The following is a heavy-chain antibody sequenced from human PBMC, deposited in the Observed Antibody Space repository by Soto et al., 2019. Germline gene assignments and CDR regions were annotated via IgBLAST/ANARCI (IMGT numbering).Heavy chain of an antibody. CDR2: ISGSSTYI. D-gene: IGHD6-13*01. V-gene: IGHV3-21*01. J-gene: IGHJ4*02. CDR3: ARAQQLVLDY. CDR1: GFTFSNYK. Sequence: PGGSLRLSCVGSGFTFSNYKMNWVRQAPGQGLEWVSSISGSSTYIYYADSVRGRFTISRDNAKNSVHLQMTSLRAEDTAVYYCARAQQLVLDYWGQGTLVTVSS.